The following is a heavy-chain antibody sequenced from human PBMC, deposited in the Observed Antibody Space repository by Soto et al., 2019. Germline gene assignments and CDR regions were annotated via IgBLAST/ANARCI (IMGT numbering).Heavy chain of an antibody. CDR3: ARGGNTMVRGVIKGYYYYGMDV. D-gene: IGHD3-10*01. V-gene: IGHV4-39*07. CDR2: INNSGST. CDR1: SGSISSSNYY. Sequence: SGTLSLTCTVSSGSISSSNYYWGWIRQPPGKGQEWIGEINNSGSTNYNTSLKSRVTISVDTSKNQFSLKLSSVTAADTAVYYCARGGNTMVRGVIKGYYYYGMDVWGQGTTVTVSS. J-gene: IGHJ6*02.